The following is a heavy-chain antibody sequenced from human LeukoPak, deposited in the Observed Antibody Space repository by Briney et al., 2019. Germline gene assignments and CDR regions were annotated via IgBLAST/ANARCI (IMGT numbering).Heavy chain of an antibody. D-gene: IGHD3-22*01. V-gene: IGHV3-23*01. CDR2: ISGGSGST. CDR3: AKHRFESGGYHSTD. Sequence: GGSLRPSCAASGFTFSSYAMSWVRQAPGKGLAWVSTISGGSGSTYCADSVKGRFTISRDNSKNTLYLQMNSLRDEDTAVYYCAKHRFESGGYHSTDWGQGTLVTVSS. J-gene: IGHJ4*02. CDR1: GFTFSSYA.